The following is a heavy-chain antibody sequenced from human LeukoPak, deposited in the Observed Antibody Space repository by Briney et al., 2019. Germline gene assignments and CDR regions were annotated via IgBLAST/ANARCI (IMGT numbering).Heavy chain of an antibody. CDR3: TRQVVPAAIGWFDP. CDR2: IRSKAYGGTT. CDR1: GFTFGDYA. V-gene: IGHV3-49*03. D-gene: IGHD2-2*01. Sequence: PGGSLRLSCTASGFTFGDYAMSWFRQAPGKGLEWVGFIRSKAYGGTTEYAASVKGRFTISRDDSKSIAYLQMNSLKTEDTAVYYCTRQVVPAAIGWFDPWGQGTLVTVSS. J-gene: IGHJ5*02.